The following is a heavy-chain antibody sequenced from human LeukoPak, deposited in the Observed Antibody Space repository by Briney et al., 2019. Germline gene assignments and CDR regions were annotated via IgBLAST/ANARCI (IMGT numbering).Heavy chain of an antibody. J-gene: IGHJ4*02. D-gene: IGHD3-10*01. CDR3: ARVGRDYYGSGSYRGYFDY. Sequence: GGSLRLSCAASGFTFSDYYMSWIRQAPGKWREWVSYISSSVSTIYYADSVKGRFTISRDKAKNSLYLQMNSLRAEDTAVYYCARVGRDYYGSGSYRGYFDYWGQGTLVTVSS. CDR2: ISSSVSTI. V-gene: IGHV3-11*04. CDR1: GFTFSDYY.